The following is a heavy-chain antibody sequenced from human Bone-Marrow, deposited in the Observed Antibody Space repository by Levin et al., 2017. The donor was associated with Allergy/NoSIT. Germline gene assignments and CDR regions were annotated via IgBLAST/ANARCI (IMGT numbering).Heavy chain of an antibody. D-gene: IGHD3-16*01. CDR1: GFTFSNYG. J-gene: IGHJ4*02. CDR3: AKGEGRLRLGEFFDS. CDR2: VSYDGSNK. Sequence: SCAAAGFTFSNYGMNWVRQAPGKGLEWVAIVSYDGSNKYYGDSVKGRFTISRDNSKNTLYLQMNSLRPEDTAVYYCAKGEGRLRLGEFFDSWGQGTLVTVSS. V-gene: IGHV3-30*18.